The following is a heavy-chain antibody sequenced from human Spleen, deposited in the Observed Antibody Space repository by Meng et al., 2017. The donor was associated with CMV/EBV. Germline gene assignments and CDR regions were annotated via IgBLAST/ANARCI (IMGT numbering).Heavy chain of an antibody. D-gene: IGHD2-2*01. CDR1: GGSFTSYH. V-gene: IGHV4-59*12. J-gene: IGHJ6*02. CDR2: IYYNGST. CDR3: ARDGCSSTSCYLDYYYGMDV. Sequence: SETLSLTCTVSGGSFTSYHWSWIRQPPGKGLEWIGYIYYNGSTNYNPSLKSRVTMSVVTSRKQFSLKLSSVTAADTAVYYCARDGCSSTSCYLDYYYGMDVWGQGTTVTVSS.